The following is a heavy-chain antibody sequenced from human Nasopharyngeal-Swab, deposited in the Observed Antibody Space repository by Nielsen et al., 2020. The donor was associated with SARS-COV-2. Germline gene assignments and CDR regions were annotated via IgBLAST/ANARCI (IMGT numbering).Heavy chain of an antibody. V-gene: IGHV3-30-3*01. J-gene: IGHJ4*02. D-gene: IGHD5-24*01. CDR3: ARDMGRDGYNYPFDY. Sequence: VRQAPGKGLEWVAVVSYDGSSKYYADSVKGRFTISGDNSKNTLYLQMNSLRAEDTAVFYCARDMGRDGYNYPFDYWGQGTLVTVSS. CDR2: VSYDGSSK.